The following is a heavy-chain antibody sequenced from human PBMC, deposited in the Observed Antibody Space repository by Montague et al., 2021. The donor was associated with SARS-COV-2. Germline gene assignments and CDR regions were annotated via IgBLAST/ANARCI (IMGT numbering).Heavy chain of an antibody. CDR3: RCWFSGGSYSGKNRFDI. CDR2: INSDGSIT. CDR1: GFTFSSYW. V-gene: IGHV3-74*01. D-gene: IGHD2-15*01. J-gene: IGHJ3*02. Sequence: SLRLSCSASGFTFSSYWMHWVRQGPGRGLVWVSRINSDGSITNYADSVKGRFTISRDNAKNMLYLQMNSLRAEDTAVYYCRCWFSGGSYSGKNRFDIWGQGTMVTVSS.